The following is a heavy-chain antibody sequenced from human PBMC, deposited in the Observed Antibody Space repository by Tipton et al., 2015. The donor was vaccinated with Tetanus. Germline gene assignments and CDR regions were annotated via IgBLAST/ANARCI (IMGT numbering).Heavy chain of an antibody. J-gene: IGHJ5*02. CDR2: THYSGTT. D-gene: IGHD5-24*01. V-gene: IGHV4-39*01. CDR1: GGSIRSNTLHY. CDR3: ATRRRDGSGFSWFDP. Sequence: LRLSCTVSGGSIRSNTLHYWGWIRQPPGKGLEWIGSTHYSGTTHSDPSLKSRVAISVDTSKNQFSLKLTSVTAADTATYYCATRRRDGSGFSWFDPWGQGTLVIVSS.